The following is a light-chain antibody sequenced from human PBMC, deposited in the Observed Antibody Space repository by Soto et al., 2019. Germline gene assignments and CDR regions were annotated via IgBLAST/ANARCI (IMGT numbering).Light chain of an antibody. J-gene: IGKJ1*01. Sequence: DIQMTQSPSTLSASVGDRVTITCRASQSINRWVAWYQQKPEKAPKLLIYMASTLDSGVPSRFSGSGSGTEFTLTISSLQPDDFATYYCQQYNIYWTFGQGTKVDI. CDR2: MAS. CDR1: QSINRW. CDR3: QQYNIYWT. V-gene: IGKV1-5*03.